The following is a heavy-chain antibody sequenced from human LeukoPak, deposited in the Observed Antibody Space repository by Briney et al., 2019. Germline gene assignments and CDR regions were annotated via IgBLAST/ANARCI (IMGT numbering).Heavy chain of an antibody. CDR1: GGSISSYY. J-gene: IGHJ4*02. CDR3: ARDRYPGY. D-gene: IGHD2-15*01. Sequence: PSETLSLTCTVSGGSISSYYWSWIRQPPGKGLEWIGYIYYSGSTNHNPSLKSRVTISVDTSKNQFSLKLSSVTAADTAVYYCARDRYPGYWGQGTLVTVSS. CDR2: IYYSGST. V-gene: IGHV4-59*01.